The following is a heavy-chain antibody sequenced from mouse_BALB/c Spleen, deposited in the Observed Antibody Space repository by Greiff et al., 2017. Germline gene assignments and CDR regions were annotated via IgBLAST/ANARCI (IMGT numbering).Heavy chain of an antibody. CDR3: ARLRPRYFDY. CDR2: ISSGGGST. V-gene: IGHV5-12-1*01. CDR1: GFAFSSYD. J-gene: IGHJ2*01. Sequence: VQLKESGGGLVKPGGSLKLSCAASGFAFSSYDMSWVRQTPEKRLEWVAYISSGGGSTYYPDTVKGRFTISRDNAKNTLYLQMSSLKSEDTAMYYCARLRPRYFDYWGQGTTLTVSS.